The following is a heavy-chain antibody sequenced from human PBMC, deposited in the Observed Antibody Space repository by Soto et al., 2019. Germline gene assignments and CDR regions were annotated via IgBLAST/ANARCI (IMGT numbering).Heavy chain of an antibody. D-gene: IGHD2-2*01. CDR2: ISGGGDRT. CDR1: GLTFFISA. V-gene: IGHV3-23*01. CDR3: ARKVLGSTSRPDWWYFDL. Sequence: SLRLASVGCGLTFFISAMTWSRQNTGKGLEWVSTISGGGDRTFDADTVKGRFTISRDNSKNTVNLQMNSLRADDTAVYYCARKVLGSTSRPDWWYFDLWGRGTLVTVSS. J-gene: IGHJ2*01.